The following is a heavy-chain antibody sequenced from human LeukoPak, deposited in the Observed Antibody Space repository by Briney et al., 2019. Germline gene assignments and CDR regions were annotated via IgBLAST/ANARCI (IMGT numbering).Heavy chain of an antibody. CDR1: GYTFTSYY. V-gene: IGHV1-69*13. CDR2: FIPIFGTA. D-gene: IGHD6-13*01. CDR3: ARDSLYSSSWYGYYYYYMDV. Sequence: ASVKVSCKASGYTFTSYYMHWVRQAPGQGLEWMGGFIPIFGTANHAQKFQGRVTITADESTSTAYMELSSLRSEDTAVYYCARDSLYSSSWYGYYYYYMDVWGKGTTVTVSS. J-gene: IGHJ6*03.